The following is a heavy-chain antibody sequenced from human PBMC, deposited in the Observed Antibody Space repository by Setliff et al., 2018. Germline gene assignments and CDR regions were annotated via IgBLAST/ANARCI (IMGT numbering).Heavy chain of an antibody. D-gene: IGHD3-3*01. CDR1: GGSIRNYY. J-gene: IGHJ4*02. CDR2: IYYSGNT. CDR3: ARGYYNFLSGYYTPYYFDY. Sequence: SETLSLTCTVSGGSIRNYYWSWIRQPPGKGLEWIGYIYYSGNTNYNPSLKSRVTISVDTSRNQFSLKLSSVTAADTAVYFCARGYYNFLSGYYTPYYFDYWGQGTLVTVSS. V-gene: IGHV4-59*01.